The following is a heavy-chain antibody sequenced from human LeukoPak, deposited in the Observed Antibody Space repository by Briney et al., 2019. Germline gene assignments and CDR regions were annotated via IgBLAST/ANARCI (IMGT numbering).Heavy chain of an antibody. V-gene: IGHV1-18*01. J-gene: IGHJ6*03. CDR3: ARDHQDIVVVPAAHYYYYYMDV. CDR1: GYTFTSYG. CDR2: ISAYNGNT. D-gene: IGHD2-2*01. Sequence: GASVKVSRKASGYTFTSYGISWVRQAPGQGLEWMGWISAYNGNTNYAQKLQGRVTMTTDTSTSTAYMELRSLRSDDTAVYYCARDHQDIVVVPAAHYYYYYMDVWGKGTTVTISS.